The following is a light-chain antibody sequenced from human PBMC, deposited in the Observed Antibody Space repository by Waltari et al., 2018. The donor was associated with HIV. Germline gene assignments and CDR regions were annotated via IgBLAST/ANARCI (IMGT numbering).Light chain of an antibody. CDR2: DNI. V-gene: IGLV1-40*01. CDR3: QSYDTRLSAWV. Sequence: QSVLTQPPSVSGAPGQRVTISCTGGSSNIGAGAAAHWYQQLPGTAPKLLIHDNINRPSGVPDRFSGSRTGTSASLDITGLQAEDEADYYCQSYDTRLSAWVFGGGTKLTVL. J-gene: IGLJ3*02. CDR1: SSNIGAGAA.